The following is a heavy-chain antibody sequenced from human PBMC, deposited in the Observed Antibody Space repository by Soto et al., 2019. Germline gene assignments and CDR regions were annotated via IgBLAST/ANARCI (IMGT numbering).Heavy chain of an antibody. CDR1: GYIFVNYG. Sequence: QVQLVQSGDEVKKPGASVKVSCKASGYIFVNYGIAWVRQAPGQGLEWMGWISPYTGNTHSATKVQGRLTMXTXTPXSTAYIDLGSLTSDDTAVYYCVMVDNYVTPTPQDVWGQGTTVTVSS. CDR3: VMVDNYVTPTPQDV. V-gene: IGHV1-18*01. D-gene: IGHD3-16*01. J-gene: IGHJ6*02. CDR2: ISPYTGNT.